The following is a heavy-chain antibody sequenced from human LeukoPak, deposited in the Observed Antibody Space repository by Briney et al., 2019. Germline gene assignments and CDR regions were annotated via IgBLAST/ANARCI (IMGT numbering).Heavy chain of an antibody. CDR2: IYYSGST. J-gene: IGHJ3*02. CDR3: ARCARYCGGDCYPDGFDI. D-gene: IGHD2-21*02. V-gene: IGHV4-39*07. CDR1: GGSISSSSYY. Sequence: SETLSLTCTVSGGSISSSSYYWGWIRQPPGKGLEWIGSIYYSGSTSYNPSLKSRVSILVDTSKNQFSLKLSSVTAADTAVYYCARCARYCGGDCYPDGFDIWGQGTMVTVSS.